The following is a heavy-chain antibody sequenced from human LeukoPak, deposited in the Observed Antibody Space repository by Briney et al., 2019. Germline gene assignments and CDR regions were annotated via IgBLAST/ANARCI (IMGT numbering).Heavy chain of an antibody. J-gene: IGHJ3*02. CDR3: AREHIAAAGTTGAFDI. CDR2: IYHSGST. D-gene: IGHD6-13*01. CDR1: GGSISSGGYS. V-gene: IGHV4-30-2*01. Sequence: SETLSLTCAVSGGSISSGGYSWSWIRQPPGTGLEWIGYIYHSGSTYYNPSLKSRVTISVDRSKTQFSLKLSSVTAADTAVYYCAREHIAAAGTTGAFDIWGQGTMVTVSS.